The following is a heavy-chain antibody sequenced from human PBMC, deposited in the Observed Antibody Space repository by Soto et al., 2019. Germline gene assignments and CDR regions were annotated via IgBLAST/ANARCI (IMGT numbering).Heavy chain of an antibody. CDR2: ISFDGNNQ. Sequence: QEQLVQSGGGVVQPGRSLRLSCEASGFTFSRNAMHWVRQAPGKGLEWVAVISFDGNNQYYTDSVKGRFTISRDNSKNTLDLQMNSLRREDTAVYYCARDREDSGFYYGMDVWGQGTTVTVSS. D-gene: IGHD5-12*01. CDR1: GFTFSRNA. CDR3: ARDREDSGFYYGMDV. V-gene: IGHV3-30-3*01. J-gene: IGHJ6*02.